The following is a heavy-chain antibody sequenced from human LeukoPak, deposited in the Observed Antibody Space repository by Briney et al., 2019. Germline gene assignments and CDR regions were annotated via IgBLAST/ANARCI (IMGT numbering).Heavy chain of an antibody. V-gene: IGHV1-2*02. J-gene: IGHJ3*02. CDR2: INPNSGGT. CDR3: ARDTVSSLLGYCSSTSCWNAFDI. CDR1: GYTFTGYY. Sequence: ASVKVSCKASGYTFTGYYMHWVRQAPGQGLEWMGWINPNSGGTNYAQKFRGRVTMTRDTSISTAYMELSRPRSDDTAVYYCARDTVSSLLGYCSSTSCWNAFDIWGLGTMVTVSS. D-gene: IGHD2-2*01.